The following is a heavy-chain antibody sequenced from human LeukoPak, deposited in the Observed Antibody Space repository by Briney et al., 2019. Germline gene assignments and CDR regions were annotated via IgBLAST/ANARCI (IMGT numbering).Heavy chain of an antibody. CDR3: ARDIRGYNYGWFDY. J-gene: IGHJ4*02. D-gene: IGHD5-18*01. CDR2: IYYSGST. V-gene: IGHV4-59*01. Sequence: PSETLSLXCTVSGGSNNSYFWTWIRPPPGKGLEWIGYIYYSGSTKYNPSLKSRVTISLDTSKNQFSLNLSSVTAADTAVYYCARDIRGYNYGWFDYWGQGTLVTVSS. CDR1: GGSNNSYF.